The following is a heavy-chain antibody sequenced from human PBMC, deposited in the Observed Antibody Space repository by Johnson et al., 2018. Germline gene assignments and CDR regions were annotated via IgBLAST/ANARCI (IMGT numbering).Heavy chain of an antibody. J-gene: IGHJ3*01. V-gene: IGHV3-21*04. Sequence: SMNWVRQAPGKGLEWVSSISSSSTYIYYADSVKGRFTISRDNAKNTLDLQMNSLRVEDTAVYYWARGGVVGAFDVWGQGTMVTVSS. CDR1: S. CDR2: ISSSSTYI. D-gene: IGHD3-3*01. CDR3: ARGGVVGAFDV.